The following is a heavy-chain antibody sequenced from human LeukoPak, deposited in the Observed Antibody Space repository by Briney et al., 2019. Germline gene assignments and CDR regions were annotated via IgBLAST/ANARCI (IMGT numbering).Heavy chain of an antibody. CDR1: GFTVSSNY. Sequence: GGSLRLSCAASGFTVSSNYMSWVRQAPGKGTEWVSVIYSDGSTYYADSVKGRFTISRDTSKNTLYLQMNSLRTEDTAVYYCARGLAAGGTYPHYWGQGTLVSVSS. J-gene: IGHJ4*02. CDR3: ARGLAAGGTYPHY. D-gene: IGHD6-13*01. V-gene: IGHV3-53*01. CDR2: IYSDGST.